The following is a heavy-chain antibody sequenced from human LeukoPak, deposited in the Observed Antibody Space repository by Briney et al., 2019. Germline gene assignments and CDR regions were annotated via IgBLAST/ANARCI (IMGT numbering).Heavy chain of an antibody. CDR3: ARASSDDTAMATPFAY. V-gene: IGHV1-69*06. J-gene: IGHJ4*02. CDR2: ITPIFGTA. CDR1: GGTFSNYA. Sequence: SVKVSCKASGGTFSNYAINWVRQAPGQGLEWMGGITPIFGTANYLQKFQGRVTITADKSTNTAYMELSRLRSEDTAIYYCARASSDDTAMATPFAYWGQGTLVTVSS. D-gene: IGHD5-18*01.